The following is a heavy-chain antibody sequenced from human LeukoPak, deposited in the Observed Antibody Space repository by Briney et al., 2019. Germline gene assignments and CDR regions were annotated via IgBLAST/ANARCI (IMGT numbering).Heavy chain of an antibody. CDR2: IDSNSNFM. D-gene: IGHD2-2*01. CDR1: GFTFGLYS. V-gene: IGHV3-21*01. Sequence: GGSLRLSCAASGFTFGLYSMTWVRQAPGKGLEWVSLIDSNSNFMNYADSVKGRFTISRDNAKKSLYLQMNSLRAEDTAVYYCAKEFHSCSRDYWGQGTLVTVSS. J-gene: IGHJ4*02. CDR3: AKEFHSCSRDY.